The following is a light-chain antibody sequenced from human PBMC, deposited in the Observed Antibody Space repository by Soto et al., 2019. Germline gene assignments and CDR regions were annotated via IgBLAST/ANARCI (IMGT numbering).Light chain of an antibody. J-gene: IGKJ4*02. Sequence: EIVLTQSPATLSLSPGERATLSGRASQSVSRNLAWYQQNPGHAPRLLIFDTSNRATGIPASYSGSVSGTVFTITISSLYPDACAVYYCQENSDWPLTFGGGTKVEIK. V-gene: IGKV3-11*01. CDR2: DTS. CDR1: QSVSRN. CDR3: QENSDWPLT.